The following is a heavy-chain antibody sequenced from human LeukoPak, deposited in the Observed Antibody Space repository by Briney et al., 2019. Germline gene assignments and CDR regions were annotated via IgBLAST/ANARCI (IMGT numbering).Heavy chain of an antibody. V-gene: IGHV3-30*18. CDR3: AKAASGYSSGWYRENAFDI. CDR2: ISYDGSNK. J-gene: IGHJ3*02. CDR1: GFTFSSYG. D-gene: IGHD6-19*01. Sequence: AGGSLRLSCAASGFTFSSYGMHWVRQAPGKGLEWVAVISYDGSNKYYADSVKGRFTISRDNSKNTLYLQMNSLRAEDTAVYYCAKAASGYSSGWYRENAFDIWGQGTMVTVSS.